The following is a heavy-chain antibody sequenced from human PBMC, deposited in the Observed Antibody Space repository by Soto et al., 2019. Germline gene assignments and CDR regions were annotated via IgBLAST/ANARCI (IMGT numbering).Heavy chain of an antibody. V-gene: IGHV3-30*03. Sequence: QVQLVECGGGVVQPGRSLRLSCAASGFNFSAYGMHWVRQAPGTGLELVALLSFDASKKYYADSVKGRFTISRDTSRNALYLQMNSLRVEDTAVYYCRVGVADWGQGTRVTVSS. CDR1: GFNFSAYG. J-gene: IGHJ4*02. D-gene: IGHD1-26*01. CDR3: RVGVAD. CDR2: LSFDASKK.